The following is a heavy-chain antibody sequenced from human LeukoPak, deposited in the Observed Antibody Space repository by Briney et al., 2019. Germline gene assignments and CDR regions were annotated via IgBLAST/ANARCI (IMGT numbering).Heavy chain of an antibody. CDR3: ARAPRAYCSTTGSCFQDY. Sequence: KPSETLSLTCTVSGGSISSYYWSWIRQPPGKGLEWIGYIYYSGSTNYNPSLKSRVTMSVGKSKNQFSLNLTSVTAADTAVYFCARAPRAYCSTTGSCFQDYWGQGTLVTVSS. CDR2: IYYSGST. J-gene: IGHJ4*02. D-gene: IGHD2-2*01. CDR1: GGSISSYY. V-gene: IGHV4-59*12.